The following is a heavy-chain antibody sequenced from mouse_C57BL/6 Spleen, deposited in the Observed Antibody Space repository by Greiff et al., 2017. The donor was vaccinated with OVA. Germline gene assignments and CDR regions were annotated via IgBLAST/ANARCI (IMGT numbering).Heavy chain of an antibody. J-gene: IGHJ1*03. D-gene: IGHD2-3*01. V-gene: IGHV5-4*01. CDR3: ARDQEVYDGYPHWYFDV. Sequence: EVNVVESGGGLVKPGGSLKLSCAASGFTFSSYAMSWVRQTPEKRLEWVATISDGGSYTYYPDNVKGRFTISRDNAKNNLYLQMSHLKSEDTAMYYCARDQEVYDGYPHWYFDVWGTGTTVTVSS. CDR1: GFTFSSYA. CDR2: ISDGGSYT.